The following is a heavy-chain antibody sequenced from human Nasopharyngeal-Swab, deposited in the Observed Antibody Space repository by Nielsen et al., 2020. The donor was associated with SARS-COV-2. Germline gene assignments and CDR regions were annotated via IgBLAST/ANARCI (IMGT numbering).Heavy chain of an antibody. Sequence: GESLKISCAASGFTFDDYGMSWVRQAPGKGLEWVSGINWNGGSTGYADSVKGRFTISRDNAKNSLYLQMNSLRAEDTALYHCARDFPAYYYDSSGPGRDAFDIWDQGTMVTVSS. CDR3: ARDFPAYYYDSSGPGRDAFDI. V-gene: IGHV3-20*01. CDR2: INWNGGST. J-gene: IGHJ3*02. D-gene: IGHD3-22*01. CDR1: GFTFDDYG.